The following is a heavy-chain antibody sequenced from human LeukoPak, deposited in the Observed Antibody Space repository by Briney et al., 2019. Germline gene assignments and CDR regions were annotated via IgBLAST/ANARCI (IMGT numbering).Heavy chain of an antibody. D-gene: IGHD6-19*01. V-gene: IGHV3-23*01. Sequence: GGSLRLSCAASGFTFSTYAMSWVRQAPGKGLEWVSGISGSGDNTYNIDSVKGRFTVSRDNSKNTLYLQMHSLRAEDTAVYYCARGSSAWWDLDSWGQGTLVTVPS. CDR2: ISGSGDNT. CDR1: GFTFSTYA. CDR3: ARGSSAWWDLDS. J-gene: IGHJ4*02.